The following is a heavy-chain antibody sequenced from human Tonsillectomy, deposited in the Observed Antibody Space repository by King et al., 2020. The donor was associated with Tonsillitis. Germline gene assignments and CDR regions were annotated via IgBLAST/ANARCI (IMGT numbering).Heavy chain of an antibody. D-gene: IGHD3-3*01. CDR1: GVTFSSYA. J-gene: IGHJ6*03. CDR3: AKEGHYDFWSDYYLSRHPLDYYYMDV. Sequence: VQLVESGGGLVQPGGSLRLSCTGSGVTFSSYAMSWVRQAPGGGLEWVSGISGSGGSTYYEDSVKGRFTISRDNSKNTLYLQMKSLRAEDTAVYFCAKEGHYDFWSDYYLSRHPLDYYYMDVWGNGTTVTVTS. CDR2: ISGSGGST. V-gene: IGHV3-23*04.